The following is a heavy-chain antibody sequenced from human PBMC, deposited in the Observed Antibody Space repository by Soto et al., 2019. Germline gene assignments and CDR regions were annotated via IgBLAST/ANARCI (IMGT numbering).Heavy chain of an antibody. Sequence: SETLSLTCTVSGGSISSYYWSWIRQPPGKGLEWIGYIYYSGSTNYNPSLKSRVTISVDTSKNQFSLKLSSVTAADTAVYYCAREIGYCSSTSCYARWFDPWGQGTLVTVSS. CDR3: AREIGYCSSTSCYARWFDP. CDR1: GGSISSYY. J-gene: IGHJ5*02. V-gene: IGHV4-59*08. CDR2: IYYSGST. D-gene: IGHD2-2*01.